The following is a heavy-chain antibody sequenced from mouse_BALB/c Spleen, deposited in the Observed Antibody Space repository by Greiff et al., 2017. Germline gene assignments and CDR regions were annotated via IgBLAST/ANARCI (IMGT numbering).Heavy chain of an antibody. V-gene: IGHV5-6*01. CDR2: ISSGGSYT. D-gene: IGHD2-10*02. CDR1: GFTFSSYG. CDR3: ARQGYGNYVEAMDY. Sequence: EVMLVESGGDLVKPGGSLKLSCAASGFTFSSYGMSWVRQTPDKRLEWVATISSGGSYTYYPDSVKGRFTISRDNAKNTLYLQMSSLKSEDTAMYYCARQGYGNYVEAMDYWGQGTSVTVSS. J-gene: IGHJ4*01.